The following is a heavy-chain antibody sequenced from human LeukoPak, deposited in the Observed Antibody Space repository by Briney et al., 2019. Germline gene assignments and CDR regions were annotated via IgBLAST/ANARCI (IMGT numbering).Heavy chain of an antibody. Sequence: SETLSLTCAVYGVSFSGYYWSWIRQPPGKGLEWIGEINHSGSTNYNPSLKSRVTISVDTSKNQFSLKLSSVTAADTAVYYCARAAVSYSSSWYWFDPWGQGTLVTVSS. D-gene: IGHD6-13*01. CDR3: ARAAVSYSSSWYWFDP. CDR1: GVSFSGYY. V-gene: IGHV4-34*01. CDR2: INHSGST. J-gene: IGHJ5*02.